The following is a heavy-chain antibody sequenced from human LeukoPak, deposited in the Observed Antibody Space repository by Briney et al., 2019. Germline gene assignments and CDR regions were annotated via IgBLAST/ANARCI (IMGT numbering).Heavy chain of an antibody. V-gene: IGHV5-51*04. Sequence: GASLQISCKGSGSIFTSYWIGWVRQLPGKGLEWMGIIYPGDSDTRYSPSFQGQVTISADKPISTAYLQWSSLKASDTAMYYCARSANYGDYGWFDPWGQGTLVTVSS. D-gene: IGHD4-17*01. CDR1: GSIFTSYW. CDR2: IYPGDSDT. CDR3: ARSANYGDYGWFDP. J-gene: IGHJ5*02.